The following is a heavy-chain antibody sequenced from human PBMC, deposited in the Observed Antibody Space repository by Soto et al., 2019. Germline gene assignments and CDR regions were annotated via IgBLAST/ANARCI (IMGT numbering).Heavy chain of an antibody. CDR1: GYIFSAYY. CDR2: INPDSGGT. J-gene: IGHJ3*02. D-gene: IGHD1-1*01. V-gene: IGHV1-2*04. CDR3: ARGETGVDDAFDI. Sequence: QVQLVQSGAEVQKPVASVKVSCKASGYIFSAYYIHWVRQAPGQGLEWMGWINPDSGGTKYAKKFQGWVTMTRDTSIRTAYMDLSRLKSDDTAMYYCARGETGVDDAFDIWGQGTTVTVSS.